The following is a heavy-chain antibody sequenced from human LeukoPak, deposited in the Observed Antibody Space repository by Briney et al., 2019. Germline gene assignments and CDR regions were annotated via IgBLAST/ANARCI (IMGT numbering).Heavy chain of an antibody. J-gene: IGHJ4*02. V-gene: IGHV3-23*01. CDR2: INSADNT. CDR3: ARRSASRSFFDY. D-gene: IGHD3-10*01. CDR1: GFTFSTYG. Sequence: GGSLRLSCAASGFTFSTYGLTWVRQAPGKGLDWVSLINSADNTYYADSVKGRFTISRDNSINTLYLQMNSLSADDTAVYYCARRSASRSFFDYWGQGSLVTVSS.